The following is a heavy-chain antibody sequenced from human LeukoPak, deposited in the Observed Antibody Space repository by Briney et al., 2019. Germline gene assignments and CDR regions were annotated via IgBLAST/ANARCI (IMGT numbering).Heavy chain of an antibody. CDR2: IIPIFGTA. J-gene: IGHJ6*03. CDR3: ARVKSLQAARPLYYYYYMDV. V-gene: IGHV1-69*13. Sequence: SVKVSCKASGGTFSSYAISWVRQAPGQGLEWMGGIIPIFGTANYAQKFQGRVTITADESTSTAYMELSSLRSEDTAVYYCARVKSLQAARPLYYYYYMDVWGKGTTVTVSS. D-gene: IGHD6-6*01. CDR1: GGTFSSYA.